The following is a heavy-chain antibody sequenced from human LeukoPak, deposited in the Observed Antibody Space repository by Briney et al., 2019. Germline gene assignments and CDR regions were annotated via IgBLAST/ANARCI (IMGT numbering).Heavy chain of an antibody. CDR2: IHSGGST. Sequence: GGSLRLSCAASGFTVSSYFMSWVRQAPGKGLEWVSVIHSGGSTLYADSVKGRFTISRDNAKNSLYLQMNSLRAEDTALYYCAGAPGTVTPDYWGQGTLVTVSS. CDR1: GFTVSSYF. CDR3: AGAPGTVTPDY. J-gene: IGHJ4*02. V-gene: IGHV3-53*01. D-gene: IGHD4-17*01.